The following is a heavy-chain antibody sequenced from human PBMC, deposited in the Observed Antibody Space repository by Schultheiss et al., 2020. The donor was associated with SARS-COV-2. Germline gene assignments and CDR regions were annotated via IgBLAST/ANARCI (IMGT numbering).Heavy chain of an antibody. CDR2: ISYDGSNK. CDR1: GFTFSSYG. J-gene: IGHJ6*02. Sequence: GGSLRLSCAASGFTFSSYGMHWVRQAPGKGLEWVAVISYDGSNKYYADSVKGRFTISRDNSKNTVYLQMNSLRAEDTAVYYCAREGGEWLRLYYYYGMDVWGQGTTVTVSS. D-gene: IGHD5-12*01. CDR3: AREGGEWLRLYYYYGMDV. V-gene: IGHV3-30*03.